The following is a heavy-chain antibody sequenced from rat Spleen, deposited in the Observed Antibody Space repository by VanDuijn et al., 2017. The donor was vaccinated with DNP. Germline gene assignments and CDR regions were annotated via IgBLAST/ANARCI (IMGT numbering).Heavy chain of an antibody. V-gene: IGHV5-7*01. CDR3: AGRPPPTRGPFDY. CDR1: GFTFSNYD. CDR2: ISSDGRDT. J-gene: IGHJ2*01. D-gene: IGHD1-4*01. Sequence: EVQLVESGGGLVRPGRSLKLSCAASGFTFSNYDMAWVRQAPTKGLGWVATISSDGRDTYYRDSVKGRFTISRDNAKSTLYLQMDSLRSEDTATYYCAGRPPPTRGPFDYWGQGVTVTVSS.